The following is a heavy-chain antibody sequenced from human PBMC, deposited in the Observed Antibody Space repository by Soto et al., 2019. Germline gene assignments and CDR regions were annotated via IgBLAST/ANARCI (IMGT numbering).Heavy chain of an antibody. V-gene: IGHV4-59*08. D-gene: IGHD4-17*01. CDR3: ARRRLRSTSYYYYYMDV. CDR2: IYYSGST. CDR1: GGSISSYY. J-gene: IGHJ6*03. Sequence: PSETLSLTCTVSGGSISSYYWSWIRQPPGKGLEWIGYIYYSGSTNYNPSLKSRVTISVDTSKNQFSLKLSSVTAADTAVYYCARRRLRSTSYYYYYMDVWGKGTTVTVSS.